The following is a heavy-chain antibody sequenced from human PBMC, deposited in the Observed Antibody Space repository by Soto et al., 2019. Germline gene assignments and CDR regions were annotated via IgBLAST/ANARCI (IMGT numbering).Heavy chain of an antibody. V-gene: IGHV2-5*01. Sequence: QITLNESGPTLVKTTQTLTLTCTFSGFSLNTYGVGVGWIRQPPGKALEWLALIYWNDDKRYSPYLQSRLTINKDTSKNQVVLTMTNMDPMETATYYSAHRLYFQRSTWSVSWFDPCGQGTLVTVSS. CDR1: GFSLNTYGVG. J-gene: IGHJ5*02. D-gene: IGHD2-21*01. CDR3: AHRLYFQRSTWSVSWFDP. CDR2: IYWNDDK.